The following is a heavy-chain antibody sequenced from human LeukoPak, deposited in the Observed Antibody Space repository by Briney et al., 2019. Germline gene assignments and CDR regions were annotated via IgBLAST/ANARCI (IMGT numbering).Heavy chain of an antibody. J-gene: IGHJ4*02. V-gene: IGHV4-39*07. CDR2: IYYSGST. Sequence: SETLSLTCTVSGGSISSSSYYWGWIRQPPGKGLEWIGSIYYSGSTYYNPSLKSRVTISVDTSKNQFSLKLSSVTAADTAVYYCARASWWDCSSTSCYLYFDYWGQGTLVTVSS. D-gene: IGHD2-2*01. CDR3: ARASWWDCSSTSCYLYFDY. CDR1: GGSISSSSYY.